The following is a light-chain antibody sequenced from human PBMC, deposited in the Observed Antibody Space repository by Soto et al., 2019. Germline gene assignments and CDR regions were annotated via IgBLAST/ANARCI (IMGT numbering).Light chain of an antibody. Sequence: EIVLTQSPATVSLSPGERATLSCRASQSVSSYLAWYQQKPGQAPRLLIYGASNRATDIPARFSGSGSGTDFTLTISSLESEDFAVYYCQQRGNWPRTFGQGTKLEIK. CDR1: QSVSSY. CDR3: QQRGNWPRT. CDR2: GAS. J-gene: IGKJ2*01. V-gene: IGKV3-11*01.